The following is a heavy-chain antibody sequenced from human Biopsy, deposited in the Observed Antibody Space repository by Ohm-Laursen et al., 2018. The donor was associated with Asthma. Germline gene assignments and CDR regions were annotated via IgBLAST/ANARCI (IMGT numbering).Heavy chain of an antibody. D-gene: IGHD3-10*01. CDR3: ARAVDYSHYYGIDV. CDR2: ISVYNGNT. V-gene: IGHV1-18*01. Sequence: GASVKVSCKASGYIFNSAGITWVRQAPGQGLEWMGWISVYNGNTKVAQKLQDRVTMITDTSTSIAYMELRSLRSDDTAVYFCARAVDYSHYYGIDVWGQGTTVTVS. J-gene: IGHJ6*02. CDR1: GYIFNSAG.